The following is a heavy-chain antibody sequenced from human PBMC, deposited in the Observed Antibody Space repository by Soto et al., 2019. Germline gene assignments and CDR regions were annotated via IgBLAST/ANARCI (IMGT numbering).Heavy chain of an antibody. Sequence: QLQLQESGPGLVKPSETLSLTCTVSGGSINSSRSYWAWIRQPPGKGLEWIGSIYYSGTSYSNPSLRSRISMSVDTSKNQFSLKLNSVTAADTAVYYCARLQRRWLTADYWGKGALVTVSS. CDR1: GGSINSSRSY. V-gene: IGHV4-39*01. D-gene: IGHD2-21*02. J-gene: IGHJ4*02. CDR2: IYYSGTS. CDR3: ARLQRRWLTADY.